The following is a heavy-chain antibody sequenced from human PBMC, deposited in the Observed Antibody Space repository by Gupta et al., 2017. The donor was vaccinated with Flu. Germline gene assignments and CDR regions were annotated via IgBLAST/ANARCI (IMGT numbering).Heavy chain of an antibody. D-gene: IGHD6-13*01. CDR3: AKGADGGIAAAGSLFDY. CDR2: IGGNSETI. CDR1: GLTFGDYA. J-gene: IGHJ4*02. V-gene: IGHV3-9*01. Sequence: EVQLVESGGGFVQPGRYLRLSRAASGLTFGDYALHWVRAAPGKGLEWVSGIGGNSETIGYADSVKGRFTISRDNAMNSLYLQMNSLRPQDTAFYYCAKGADGGIAAAGSLFDYWGQGALVTVSS.